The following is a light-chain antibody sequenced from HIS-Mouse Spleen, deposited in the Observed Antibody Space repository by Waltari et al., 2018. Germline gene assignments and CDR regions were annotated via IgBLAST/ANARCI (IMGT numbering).Light chain of an antibody. Sequence: SYELTQPPSVSVSPGQTARITCSGDALPKKYAYWYQQQSGQSPVLVIYQDSKRPSGIPERFSGSNSGNTATLTISGTQAMDEADYYCQAWDSSYSVFGGGTKLTVL. CDR1: ALPKKY. V-gene: IGLV3-1*01. CDR2: QDS. J-gene: IGLJ2*01. CDR3: QAWDSSYSV.